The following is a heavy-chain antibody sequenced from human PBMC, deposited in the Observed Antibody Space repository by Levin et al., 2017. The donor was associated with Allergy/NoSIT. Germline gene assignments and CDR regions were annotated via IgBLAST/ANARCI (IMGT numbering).Heavy chain of an antibody. V-gene: IGHV3-66*01. CDR2: IYTGGGT. CDR3: VRGGVFSSGGN. J-gene: IGHJ4*02. D-gene: IGHD2-8*01. CDR1: GFTVSSDY. Sequence: GGSLRLSCAASGFTVSSDYVSWVRRAPGKGLQWVSVIYTGGGTYYSDSVKGRFTISRDNSKNTVYLQMNSLRAEDTAMYYCVRGGVFSSGGNWGQGTLVTVSS.